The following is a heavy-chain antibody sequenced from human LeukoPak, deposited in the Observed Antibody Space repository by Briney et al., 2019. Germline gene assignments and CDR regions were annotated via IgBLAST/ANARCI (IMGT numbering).Heavy chain of an antibody. CDR2: ISGSGGST. Sequence: GRSLRLSCAASGFTFSSYAMHWVRQAPGKGLEWVSAISGSGGSTYYADSVKGRFTISRDNSKNTLYLQMNSLRAEDTAVYYCAKISSGWPTDYWGQGTLVTVSS. J-gene: IGHJ4*02. V-gene: IGHV3-23*01. CDR1: GFTFSSYA. CDR3: AKISSGWPTDY. D-gene: IGHD6-19*01.